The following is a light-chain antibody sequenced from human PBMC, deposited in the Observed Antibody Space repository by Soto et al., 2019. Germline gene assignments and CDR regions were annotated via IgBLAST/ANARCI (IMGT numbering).Light chain of an antibody. CDR2: DAF. Sequence: EIVLTQSPDTLSLSPGERATLSCRASQSVSSYLAWYKQKPGQAPRLLIYDAFNRATGIPARFSGSGSGTDLTLTISSLEPEDFVVYYCQHRRNWPWTFGQVTKVEIK. CDR3: QHRRNWPWT. CDR1: QSVSSY. V-gene: IGKV3-11*01. J-gene: IGKJ1*01.